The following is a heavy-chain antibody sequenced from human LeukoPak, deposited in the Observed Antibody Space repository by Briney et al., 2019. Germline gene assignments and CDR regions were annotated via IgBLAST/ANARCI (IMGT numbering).Heavy chain of an antibody. D-gene: IGHD3-3*01. V-gene: IGHV4-59*01. Sequence: PSETLSLTCGVYGGSFSGYYWSWIRQPPGKGLEWIGYIYYSGSTNYNPSLKSRVTISVDTSKNQFSLKLSSVTAADTAVYYCARANDFWSGYPFFDYWGQGTLVTVSS. CDR2: IYYSGST. CDR1: GGSFSGYY. J-gene: IGHJ4*02. CDR3: ARANDFWSGYPFFDY.